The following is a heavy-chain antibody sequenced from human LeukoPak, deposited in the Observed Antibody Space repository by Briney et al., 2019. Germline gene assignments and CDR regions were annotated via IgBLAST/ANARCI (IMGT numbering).Heavy chain of an antibody. CDR1: GGSFSGYY. D-gene: IGHD3-9*01. CDR3: ARITIFPPVYYYYGMDV. J-gene: IGHJ6*02. V-gene: IGHV4-34*01. Sequence: SETLSLTCAVYGGSFSGYYWSWIRQPPGKGLEWIGEINHSGSTNYNPSLKSRVTISVDTSKNQFSLRLSSVTAADTAVYYCARITIFPPVYYYYGMDVWGQGTTVTVS. CDR2: INHSGST.